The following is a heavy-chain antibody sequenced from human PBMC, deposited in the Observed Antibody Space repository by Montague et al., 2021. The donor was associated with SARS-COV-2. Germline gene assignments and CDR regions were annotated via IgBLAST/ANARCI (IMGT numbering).Heavy chain of an antibody. CDR3: STLGDLAGNFFDF. CDR2: IFYTGAT. D-gene: IGHD6-19*01. V-gene: IGHV4-59*02. CDR1: SGSVYGHY. J-gene: IGHJ3*01. Sequence: SETLSLTCTVSSGSVYGHYLAWIRQPPGKGLECISYIFYTGATYYNPSLGIRVSISVDTYKNQVALKVKSVTAADSAFYYCSTLGDLAGNFFDFWGPGTFVIVSS.